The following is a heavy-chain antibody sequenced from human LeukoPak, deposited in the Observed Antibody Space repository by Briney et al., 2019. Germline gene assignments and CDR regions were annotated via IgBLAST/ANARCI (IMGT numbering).Heavy chain of an antibody. J-gene: IGHJ4*02. CDR2: ISYDGSNK. CDR1: GFTFSSYA. D-gene: IGHD1-26*01. V-gene: IGHV3-30*04. Sequence: GRSLRLSCAASGFTFSSYAMRWVRQAPGKGLEWVADISYDGSNKYYADSVKGRFTISRDNSKNTLYLQMNSLRAEDAAVYYCARGREWELQYFDYWGQGTLVTVSS. CDR3: ARGREWELQYFDY.